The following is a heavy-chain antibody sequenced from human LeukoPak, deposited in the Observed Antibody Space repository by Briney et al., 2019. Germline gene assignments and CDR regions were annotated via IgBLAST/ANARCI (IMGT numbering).Heavy chain of an antibody. Sequence: SETLSLTCTVSGGSISSYYWSWIRQPPGKGLEWIGYIYHSGSTYYNPSLKSRVTISVDRSKNQFSLKLSSVTAADTAVYYCARDSKYYYDSSGSPHWGQGTLVTVSS. CDR3: ARDSKYYYDSSGSPH. V-gene: IGHV4-59*12. CDR2: IYHSGST. D-gene: IGHD3-22*01. CDR1: GGSISSYY. J-gene: IGHJ1*01.